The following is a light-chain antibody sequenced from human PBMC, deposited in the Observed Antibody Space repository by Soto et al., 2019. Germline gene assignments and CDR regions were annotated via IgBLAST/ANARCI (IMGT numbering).Light chain of an antibody. V-gene: IGKV1-39*01. J-gene: IGKJ4*01. Sequence: DIQMTQSPSSLSASVGDRVTITCLASQSISNYLNWYQQIPGKAPKLLIYTASSLQSGVPSRFSGRGSGTHFTLTISSLQPEDSATYYCQQSSTTPLTFGGGTKVEIE. CDR2: TAS. CDR3: QQSSTTPLT. CDR1: QSISNY.